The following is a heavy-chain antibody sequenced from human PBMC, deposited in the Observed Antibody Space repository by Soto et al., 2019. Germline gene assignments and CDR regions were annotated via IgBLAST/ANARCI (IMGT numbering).Heavy chain of an antibody. CDR3: ARWRWFGELNVNYYGMDV. D-gene: IGHD3-10*01. J-gene: IGHJ6*02. V-gene: IGHV3-48*02. Sequence: VGSLNLSCAASGFTCRSYSMNLVSQAPGKGLEWVSYISSSSSTIYYADSVKGRFTISRDNAKNSLYLQMNSLRDEDTAVYYCARWRWFGELNVNYYGMDVWGQGTTVTVSS. CDR1: GFTCRSYS. CDR2: ISSSSSTI.